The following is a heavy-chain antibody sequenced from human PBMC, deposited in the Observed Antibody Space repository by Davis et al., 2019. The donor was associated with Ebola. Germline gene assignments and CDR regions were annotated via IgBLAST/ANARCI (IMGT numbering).Heavy chain of an antibody. V-gene: IGHV4-34*01. CDR3: ARDIVVVPAAMHYYYGMDV. Sequence: MPSETLSLTCAVYGGSFSGYYWSWIRQPPGKGLEWIGEINHSGSTNYNPSLKRRVTISVDTSKNQFSLKLSSVTAADTAVYYCARDIVVVPAAMHYYYGMDVWGQGTTVTVSS. CDR2: INHSGST. CDR1: GGSFSGYY. J-gene: IGHJ6*02. D-gene: IGHD2-2*01.